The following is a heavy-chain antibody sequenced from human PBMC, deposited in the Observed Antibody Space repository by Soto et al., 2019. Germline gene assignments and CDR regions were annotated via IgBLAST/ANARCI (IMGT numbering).Heavy chain of an antibody. CDR1: GFTFSSYA. D-gene: IGHD5-18*01. Sequence: QVQLVESGGGVVQPGRSLRLSCAASGFTFSSYAMHWVRQAPGKGLEWVAVISYDGSNKYYADSAEGRFTISRDNSKNTLYLQMNSLRAEDTAVYYCARDPLWGTAMVLWYFDLWGRGTLVTVSS. J-gene: IGHJ2*01. V-gene: IGHV3-30-3*01. CDR2: ISYDGSNK. CDR3: ARDPLWGTAMVLWYFDL.